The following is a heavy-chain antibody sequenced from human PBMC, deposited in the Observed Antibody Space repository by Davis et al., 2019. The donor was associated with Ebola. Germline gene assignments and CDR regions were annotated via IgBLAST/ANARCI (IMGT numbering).Heavy chain of an antibody. CDR1: GGSISSYY. Sequence: SETLSLTCTVSGGSISSYYWSWIRQPPGKGLEWIGEINHSGSTNYNPSLKSRVTISVDTSKNQFSLKLSSATAADTAVYYCARDPPGLYGMDVWGQGTTVTVSS. V-gene: IGHV4-34*01. CDR2: INHSGST. J-gene: IGHJ6*02. CDR3: ARDPPGLYGMDV.